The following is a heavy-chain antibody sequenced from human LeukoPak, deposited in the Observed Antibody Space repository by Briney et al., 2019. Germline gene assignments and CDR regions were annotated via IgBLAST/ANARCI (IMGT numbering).Heavy chain of an antibody. Sequence: PAGSLRLSCATSGFTFSKYWMSWVRQFPGKGLEWVAVISYDGSNKYYADSVKGRFTISRDNSKNTLYLQMNSLRAEDTAVYYCARDRHTSGFDYWGQGTLVTVSS. CDR2: ISYDGSNK. J-gene: IGHJ4*02. V-gene: IGHV3-30*19. CDR1: GFTFSKYW. D-gene: IGHD6-19*01. CDR3: ARDRHTSGFDY.